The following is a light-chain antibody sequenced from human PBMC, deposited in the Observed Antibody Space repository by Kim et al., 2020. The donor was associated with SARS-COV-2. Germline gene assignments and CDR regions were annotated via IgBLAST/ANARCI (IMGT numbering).Light chain of an antibody. Sequence: QSALTQPASVSGSPGQSITISCTGTSSDVGGYNSVSWYQHHPGKAPKFMIYDVNKRPSGVPDRFSGSKSGDTASLTISGLQAEDEADYYCCSYAGSLWVFGGGTQLTVL. J-gene: IGLJ3*02. CDR3: CSYAGSLWV. V-gene: IGLV2-11*01. CDR2: DVN. CDR1: SSDVGGYNS.